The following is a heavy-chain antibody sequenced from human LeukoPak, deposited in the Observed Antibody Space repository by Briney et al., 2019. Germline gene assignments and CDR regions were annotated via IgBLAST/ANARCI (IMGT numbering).Heavy chain of an antibody. CDR1: GGSITSYS. CDR2: IMASGST. D-gene: IGHD2-21*01. J-gene: IGHJ4*02. V-gene: IGHV4-4*07. CDR3: ARLSPIWWFY. Sequence: PSETLSLTCTVSGGSITSYSWSWIRQPAGKGLEWIGRIMASGSTNYNPSLKSRVTMSVDTSKNQFSMKLTSVTAADAAVYYCARLSPIWWFYWGQGTLVTVSS.